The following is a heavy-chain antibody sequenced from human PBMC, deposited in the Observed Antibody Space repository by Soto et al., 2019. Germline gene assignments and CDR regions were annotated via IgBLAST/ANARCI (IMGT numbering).Heavy chain of an antibody. CDR1: GFTFSSYA. V-gene: IGHV3-23*01. D-gene: IGHD3-22*01. CDR3: AKSRLDTYYYDSSGYSFDY. Sequence: LRLSCAASGFTFSSYAMSWVRQAPGKGLEWVSAISGSGGSTYYADSVKGRFTISRDNSKNTLYLQMNSLRAEDTAVYYCAKSRLDTYYYDSSGYSFDYWGQGTLVTVSS. CDR2: ISGSGGST. J-gene: IGHJ4*02.